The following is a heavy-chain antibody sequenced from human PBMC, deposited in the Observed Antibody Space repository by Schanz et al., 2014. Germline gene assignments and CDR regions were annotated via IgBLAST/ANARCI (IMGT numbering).Heavy chain of an antibody. V-gene: IGHV4-4*02. J-gene: IGHJ4*02. CDR3: ARGLRPFAELSAY. D-gene: IGHD3-10*01. CDR2: IYHSGST. CDR1: GGSISSSDW. Sequence: QVQLQESGPGLVKPSGTLSLTCAVSGGSISSSDWWSWVRQPPGKGLEWIGEIYHSGSTNYNASLKSRVTISVDTSKNQFSLNLSSVTAADTAVYYCARGLRPFAELSAYWGQGTLVTVSS.